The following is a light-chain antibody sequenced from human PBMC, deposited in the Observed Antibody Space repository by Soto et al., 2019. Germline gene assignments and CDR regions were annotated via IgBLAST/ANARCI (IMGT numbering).Light chain of an antibody. J-gene: IGKJ3*01. Sequence: EIVLTQSPGTLSLSLGESATLSCRASQSVSSNSLAWHQQKPGQAPRLLMYAASSRAAGIPDRFSGSGSGTDFTLTISRLEPEDFAVYYCQQHGSWGITFGPGTKVDIK. CDR2: AAS. CDR1: QSVSSNS. CDR3: QQHGSWGIT. V-gene: IGKV3-20*01.